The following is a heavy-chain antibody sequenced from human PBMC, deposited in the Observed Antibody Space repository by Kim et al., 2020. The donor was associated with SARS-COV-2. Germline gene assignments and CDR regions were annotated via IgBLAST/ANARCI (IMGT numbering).Heavy chain of an antibody. CDR3: ARVPPRRHGVDI. D-gene: IGHD3-3*01. J-gene: IGHJ3*02. V-gene: IGHV4-4*07. Sequence: YHPSLTRRVTKSVETSKHQSSLKLSSVTAADTAVYYCARVPPRRHGVDIWGQGTMVTVSS.